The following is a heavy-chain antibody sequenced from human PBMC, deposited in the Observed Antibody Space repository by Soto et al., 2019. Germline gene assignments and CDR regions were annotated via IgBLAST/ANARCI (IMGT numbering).Heavy chain of an antibody. J-gene: IGHJ3*01. CDR3: AKGPGYYDSSGYYSA. Sequence: PGGSLRLSCAASGFTFSSYAMSWVRQAPGKGLEWVSAISGSGGSTYYADSVKGRFTISRDNSKNTLYLQMNSLRAEDTAVYYCAKGPGYYDSSGYYSAWGQGTMVTVSS. CDR2: ISGSGGST. V-gene: IGHV3-23*01. D-gene: IGHD3-22*01. CDR1: GFTFSSYA.